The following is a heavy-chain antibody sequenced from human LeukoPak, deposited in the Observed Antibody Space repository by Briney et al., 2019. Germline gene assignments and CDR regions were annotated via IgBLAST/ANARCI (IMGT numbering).Heavy chain of an antibody. Sequence: SGPTLVKPTQTLTLTCTFSGFSLSTSGVGVGWIRQPPGKALEWLALIYWDDDKRYSPSLKSRLTITKDTSKNQVVLTMTNMDPVDTATYYCAHRLRRTPLRVYYFDYWGQGTLVTVSS. V-gene: IGHV2-5*02. CDR1: GFSLSTSGVG. D-gene: IGHD4-23*01. CDR3: AHRLRRTPLRVYYFDY. CDR2: IYWDDDK. J-gene: IGHJ4*02.